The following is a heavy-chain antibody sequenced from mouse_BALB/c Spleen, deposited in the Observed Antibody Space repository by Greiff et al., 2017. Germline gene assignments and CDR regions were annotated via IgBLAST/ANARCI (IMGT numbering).Heavy chain of an antibody. CDR2: IYPYNGGT. J-gene: IGHJ2*01. Sequence: VQLKESGPELVKPGASVKISCKASGYTFTDYNMHWVKQSHGKSLEWIGYIYPYNGGTGYNQKFKSKATLTVDNSSSTAYMELRSLTSEDSAVYYCARWGTTVDWGQGTTLTVSS. CDR3: ARWGTTVD. D-gene: IGHD1-1*01. CDR1: GYTFTDYN. V-gene: IGHV1S29*02.